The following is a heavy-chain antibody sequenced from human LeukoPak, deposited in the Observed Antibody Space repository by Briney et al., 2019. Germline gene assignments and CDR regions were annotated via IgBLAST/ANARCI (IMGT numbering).Heavy chain of an antibody. V-gene: IGHV3-21*01. J-gene: IGHJ4*02. D-gene: IGHD2-15*01. Sequence: GGSLRLSCAASGFTFSSDSMNWVRQAPGKGLEWVSSISSSSSYIYYADSVKGRFTISRDNAKNSLYLQMNSLRAEDTAVYYCARARNPIYCSGGSCYPDSFDYWGQGTLVTVSS. CDR3: ARARNPIYCSGGSCYPDSFDY. CDR1: GFTFSSDS. CDR2: ISSSSSYI.